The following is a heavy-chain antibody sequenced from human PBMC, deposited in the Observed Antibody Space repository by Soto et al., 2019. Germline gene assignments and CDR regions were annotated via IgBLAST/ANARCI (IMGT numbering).Heavy chain of an antibody. J-gene: IGHJ5*02. Sequence: ASVKVSCKASGYTFTSYAMHWVRQAPGQRLEWMGWINAGNGNTKYSQKFQGRVTITRDTSASTAYMELGSLRSEDTAVYYCAREEASRIERWFDPWGQGTLVTVSS. CDR3: AREEASRIERWFDP. V-gene: IGHV1-3*01. D-gene: IGHD6-6*01. CDR2: INAGNGNT. CDR1: GYTFTSYA.